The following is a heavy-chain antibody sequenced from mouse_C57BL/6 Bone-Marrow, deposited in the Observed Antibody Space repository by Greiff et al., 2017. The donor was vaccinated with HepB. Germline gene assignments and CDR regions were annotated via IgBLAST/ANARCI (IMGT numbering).Heavy chain of an antibody. V-gene: IGHV1-26*01. CDR1: GYTFTDYY. J-gene: IGHJ4*01. CDR2: INPNNGGT. Sequence: EVQLQQSGPELVKPGASVKISCKASGYTFTDYYMNWVKQSHGKSLEWIGDINPNNGGTSYNQKFKGKATLTVDKSSSTAYMELRSLTSEDSAVYCCARRPYYYAMDYWGKGTSVTVSS. CDR3: ARRPYYYAMDY.